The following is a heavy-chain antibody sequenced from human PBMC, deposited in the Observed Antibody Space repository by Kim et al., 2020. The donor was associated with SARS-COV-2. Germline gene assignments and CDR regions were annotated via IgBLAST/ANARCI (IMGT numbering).Heavy chain of an antibody. V-gene: IGHV4-39*01. Sequence: SETLSLTCTVSGASISRSSNYWGWIRQPPGKGLEWIGSINYSGNTYYNPSLKSRVTISVDTSKNQFSLKMRSVTAADTAVYYCARLVSEYSAVEYWGQGTLVTVSS. J-gene: IGHJ4*02. CDR3: ARLVSEYSAVEY. D-gene: IGHD2-15*01. CDR2: INYSGNT. CDR1: GASISRSSNY.